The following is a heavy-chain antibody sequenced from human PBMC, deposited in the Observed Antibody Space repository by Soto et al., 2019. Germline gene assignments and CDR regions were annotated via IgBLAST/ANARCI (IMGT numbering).Heavy chain of an antibody. Sequence: ASVKVSCKASGYTFTSYGISWVRQAPGQGLEWMGWISAYNGNTNYAQKLQGRVTMTTDTSTSTAYMELRSLRSDDTAVYYCARNYYDSSGYTSVPLAFDYWGQGTLVTVSS. V-gene: IGHV1-18*01. J-gene: IGHJ4*02. CDR1: GYTFTSYG. CDR2: ISAYNGNT. D-gene: IGHD3-22*01. CDR3: ARNYYDSSGYTSVPLAFDY.